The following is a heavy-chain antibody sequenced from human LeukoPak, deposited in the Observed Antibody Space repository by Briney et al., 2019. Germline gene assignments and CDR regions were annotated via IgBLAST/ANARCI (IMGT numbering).Heavy chain of an antibody. J-gene: IGHJ4*02. CDR2: ISSSSSTI. CDR1: GFTFTNAW. Sequence: GGSLRLSCAASGFTFTNAWMSWVRQAPGKGLEWVSYISSSSSTIYYADSVKGRFTISRDNAKNSLYLQMNSLRAEDTAVYYCAREGPVFDYWGQGTLVTVSS. CDR3: AREGPVFDY. V-gene: IGHV3-48*01.